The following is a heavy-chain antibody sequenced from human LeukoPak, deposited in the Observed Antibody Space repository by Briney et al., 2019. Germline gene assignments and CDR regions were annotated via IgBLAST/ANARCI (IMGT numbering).Heavy chain of an antibody. J-gene: IGHJ5*02. Sequence: PSETLSLTCAVYGGSFSGYYWSWIRQPPGKGLEWIGEINHSGSTNYNPSLKSRVTISVDTSKNQFSLKLRSVTAADTAVYYCARDFRERTGIASVFDPWGQGTLVTVSS. V-gene: IGHV4-34*01. D-gene: IGHD6-25*01. CDR3: ARDFRERTGIASVFDP. CDR2: INHSGST. CDR1: GGSFSGYY.